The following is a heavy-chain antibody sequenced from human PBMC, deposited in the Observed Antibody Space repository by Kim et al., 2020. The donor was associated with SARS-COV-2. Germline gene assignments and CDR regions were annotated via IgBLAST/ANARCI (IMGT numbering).Heavy chain of an antibody. D-gene: IGHD2-2*03. J-gene: IGHJ4*02. CDR2: IDGSDGTT. CDR3: MKGGWGWIWDH. Sequence: GGSLRLSCTTSGFTFTGYAMSWVRQAPGKGLEWVSSIDGSDGTTYYVDSVKGRFTISRDNSKNTLYLQMNSLRADDTAVYYCMKGGWGWIWDHWGQGTRVTDSS. V-gene: IGHV3-23*01. CDR1: GFTFTGYA.